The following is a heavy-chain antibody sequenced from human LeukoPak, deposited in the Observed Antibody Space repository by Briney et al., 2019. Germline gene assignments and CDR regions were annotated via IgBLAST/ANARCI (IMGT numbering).Heavy chain of an antibody. CDR1: SDSMTNYY. CDR3: AKDLRAAAGPPYYFDY. V-gene: IGHV4-59*03. J-gene: IGHJ4*03. CDR2: IYSSGST. Sequence: SEALSLTCTVSSDSMTNYYWSWIRQSPGKGLEWSGYIYSSGSTNYNPSLRSRATISVDTSKNQFSLKLNSVTAADSAMYYCAKDLRAAAGPPYYFDYCGQGTLVTVSS. D-gene: IGHD6-13*01.